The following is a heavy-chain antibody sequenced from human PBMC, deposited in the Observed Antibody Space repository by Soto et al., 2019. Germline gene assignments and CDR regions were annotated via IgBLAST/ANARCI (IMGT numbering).Heavy chain of an antibody. J-gene: IGHJ6*02. CDR3: AKSAYYYDSSGYYSYYYYGMDV. CDR1: GFTFSSYA. V-gene: IGHV3-23*01. CDR2: ISGSGGST. D-gene: IGHD3-22*01. Sequence: SLRLSCAASGFTFSSYAMSWVRQAPGKWLEWVSAISGSGGSTYYADSVKGRFTISRDNSKNTLYLQMNSLRAEDTAVYYCAKSAYYYDSSGYYSYYYYGMDVWGQGTTVTVSS.